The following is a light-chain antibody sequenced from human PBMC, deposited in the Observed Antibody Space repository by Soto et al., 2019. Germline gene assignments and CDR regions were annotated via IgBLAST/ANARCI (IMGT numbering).Light chain of an antibody. CDR3: QQYNSSET. CDR1: QSISSW. V-gene: IGKV1-5*01. Sequence: DIQMTQSPSTLSASVGDRVTITCRASQSISSWLAWYQQKPGKAPKLLIYDASSLESGVPSRFSGSGSGTEFTLTISSLQPDDFATYYCQQYNSSETFGQGTKVDIK. CDR2: DAS. J-gene: IGKJ1*01.